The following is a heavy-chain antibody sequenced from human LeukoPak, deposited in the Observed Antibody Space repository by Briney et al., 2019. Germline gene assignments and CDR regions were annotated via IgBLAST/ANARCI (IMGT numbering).Heavy chain of an antibody. CDR2: INHSGST. V-gene: IGHV4-34*01. D-gene: IGHD4-17*01. CDR3: ARGIVPPTVTTGWFDP. CDR1: GGSFSGYY. Sequence: SSETLSLTCAVYGGSFSGYYWSWIRQPPGKGLEWIGEINHSGSTNYNPSLKSRVTISVDTSKNQFSLKLSSVTAADTAVYYCARGIVPPTVTTGWFDPWGQGTLVTVSS. J-gene: IGHJ5*02.